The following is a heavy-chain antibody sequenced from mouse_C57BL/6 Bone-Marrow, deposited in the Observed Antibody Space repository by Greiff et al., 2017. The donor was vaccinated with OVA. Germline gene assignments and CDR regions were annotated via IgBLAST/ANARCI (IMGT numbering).Heavy chain of an antibody. J-gene: IGHJ4*01. CDR3: TRGYSNYYALDY. Sequence: QVQLQQSGAELVRPGASVTLSCKASGYTFTDYEMHWVKQTPVHGLEWIGAIDPETGGTAYNQKFKGKAILTADKSSSTAYMELRSLTSAESAVYFCTRGYSNYYALDYWGQGTSVTVSS. V-gene: IGHV1-15*01. D-gene: IGHD2-5*01. CDR1: GYTFTDYE. CDR2: IDPETGGT.